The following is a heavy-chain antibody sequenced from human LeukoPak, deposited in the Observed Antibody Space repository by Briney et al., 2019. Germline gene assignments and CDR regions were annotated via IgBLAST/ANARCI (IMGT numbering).Heavy chain of an antibody. CDR3: ARDRVLVRGATNWFDP. CDR1: GGTFSSCA. V-gene: IGHV1-69*13. D-gene: IGHD3-10*01. J-gene: IGHJ5*02. CDR2: IIPIFGTA. Sequence: ASVKVSCKASGGTFSSCAISWVRQAPGQGLEWMGGIIPIFGTANYAQKFQGRVTITADESTSTAYMELSSLRSEDTAVYYCARDRVLVRGATNWFDPWGQGTLVTVSS.